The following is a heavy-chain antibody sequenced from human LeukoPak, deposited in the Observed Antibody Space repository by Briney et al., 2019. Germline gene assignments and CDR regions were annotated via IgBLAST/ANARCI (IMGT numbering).Heavy chain of an antibody. CDR1: GGSISSGGYY. V-gene: IGHV4-30-2*01. Sequence: SQTLSLTCTVSGGSISSGGYYWSWIRQPPGKGLEWIGYIYHSGSTYYNPSLKSRVTISVDTSKNHFSLKLSSVTAADTAVYYCASPSGYSSSSRHFDYWGQGTLVTVSS. CDR2: IYHSGST. D-gene: IGHD6-6*01. CDR3: ASPSGYSSSSRHFDY. J-gene: IGHJ4*02.